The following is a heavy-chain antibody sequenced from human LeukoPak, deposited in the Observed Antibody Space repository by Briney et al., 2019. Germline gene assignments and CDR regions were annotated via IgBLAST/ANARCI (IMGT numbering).Heavy chain of an antibody. Sequence: SETLSLTCTVSGGSISSYYWSWIRQPPGKGLEWIGYIYYSGSTNYNPSLKSRVTISVDTSKNQFSLKLSSVTAADTAVYYCARVDDSSDWFDPWGQGTLVTVSS. CDR2: IYYSGST. V-gene: IGHV4-59*01. CDR3: ARVDDSSDWFDP. CDR1: GGSISSYY. J-gene: IGHJ5*02. D-gene: IGHD3-22*01.